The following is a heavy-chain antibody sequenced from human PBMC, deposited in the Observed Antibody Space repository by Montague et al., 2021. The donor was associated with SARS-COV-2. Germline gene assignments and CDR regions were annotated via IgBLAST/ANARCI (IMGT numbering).Heavy chain of an antibody. CDR2: IYYRGST. V-gene: IGHV4-59*01. CDR3: AREGLHNWFDL. J-gene: IGHJ5*02. CDR1: NGSINSYY. Sequence: ETLSLTCTVSNGSINSYYWGWVRQPPGKRLEWIGYIYYRGSTNYNPSLESRVTMSIDTSKNQFSLKPRSVTAADTAVYFCAREGLHNWFDLWGQGTLVTVSS.